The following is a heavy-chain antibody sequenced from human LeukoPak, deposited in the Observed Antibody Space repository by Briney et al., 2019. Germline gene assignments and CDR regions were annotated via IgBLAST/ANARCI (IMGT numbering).Heavy chain of an antibody. CDR1: GGTFISYA. Sequence: SVKVSCKAAGGTFISYAISWVRQAPGQGREWMGRIIPILGIANYAQKFQGRVTITADKSTSTAYMELSSLRSEDTAVYYCARHPGIAVAGFDFWGQGTLVTVSS. J-gene: IGHJ4*02. CDR3: ARHPGIAVAGFDF. V-gene: IGHV1-69*04. D-gene: IGHD6-19*01. CDR2: IIPILGIA.